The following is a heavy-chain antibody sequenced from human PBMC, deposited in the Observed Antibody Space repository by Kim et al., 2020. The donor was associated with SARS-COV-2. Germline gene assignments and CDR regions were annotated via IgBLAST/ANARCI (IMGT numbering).Heavy chain of an antibody. Sequence: ASVKVSCKASGYTFTGYYMHWVRQAPGQGLEWMGWINPNSGGTNYAQKFQGRVTMTRDTSISTAYMELSRLRSDDTAVYYCARESDSSGYYYYYGMDVWGQGTTVTVSS. J-gene: IGHJ6*02. CDR2: INPNSGGT. CDR3: ARESDSSGYYYYYGMDV. D-gene: IGHD3-22*01. V-gene: IGHV1-2*02. CDR1: GYTFTGYY.